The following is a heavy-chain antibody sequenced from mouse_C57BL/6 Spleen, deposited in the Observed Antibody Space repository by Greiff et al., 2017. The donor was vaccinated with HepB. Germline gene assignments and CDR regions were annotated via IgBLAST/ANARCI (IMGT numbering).Heavy chain of an antibody. J-gene: IGHJ4*01. V-gene: IGHV1-50*01. Sequence: VQLQQPGAELVKPGASVKLSCKASGYTFTSYWMQWVKQRPGQGLEWIGEIDPSDSYTNYNQKFKGKATLTVDTSSSTAYMQLSSLTSEDSAVYYWARRGGGRGDYAMDYWGQGTSGTVAS. CDR3: ARRGGGRGDYAMDY. CDR2: IDPSDSYT. CDR1: GYTFTSYW.